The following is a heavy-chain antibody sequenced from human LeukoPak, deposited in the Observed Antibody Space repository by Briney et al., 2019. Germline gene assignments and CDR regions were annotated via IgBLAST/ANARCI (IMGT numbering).Heavy chain of an antibody. CDR1: GFTFSSYG. CDR2: IWYDGSNE. CDR3: AGVAGSGSYPNDYYFDY. V-gene: IGHV3-33*01. Sequence: GRSLRLSCAASGFTFSSYGMHWVRQAPGKGLEWVAVIWYDGSNEYYADSVKGRFTISRGNSKNTLYLQMNSLRAEDTAVYYCAGVAGSGSYPNDYYFDYWGQGTLVTVSS. D-gene: IGHD3-10*01. J-gene: IGHJ4*02.